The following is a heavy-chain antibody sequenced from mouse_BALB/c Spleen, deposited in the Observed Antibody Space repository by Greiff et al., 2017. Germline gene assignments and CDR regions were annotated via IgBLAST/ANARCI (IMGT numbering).Heavy chain of an antibody. J-gene: IGHJ3*01. Sequence: QVQLQQSGAELAKPGASVKMSCKASGYTFTSYWMHWVKQRPGQGLEWIGYINPSTGYTEYNQKFKDKATLTADKSSSTAYMQLSSLTSEDSAVYYCAFITTVVAPFAYWGQGTLVTVSA. D-gene: IGHD1-1*01. CDR1: GYTFTSYW. V-gene: IGHV1-7*01. CDR3: AFITTVVAPFAY. CDR2: INPSTGYT.